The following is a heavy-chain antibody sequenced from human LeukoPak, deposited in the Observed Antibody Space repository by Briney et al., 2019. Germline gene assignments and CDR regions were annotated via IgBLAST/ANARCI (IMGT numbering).Heavy chain of an antibody. CDR1: GGTFSSYT. Sequence: GASVKVSCKASGGTFSSYTISWVRQAPGQGLEWMGRIIPILGIANYAQKFQGRVTITAGKSTSTAYMELSSLRSEDTAVYYCAREEDHYYDSSGYRSYWGQGTLVTVSS. CDR2: IIPILGIA. J-gene: IGHJ4*02. V-gene: IGHV1-69*04. D-gene: IGHD3-22*01. CDR3: AREEDHYYDSSGYRSY.